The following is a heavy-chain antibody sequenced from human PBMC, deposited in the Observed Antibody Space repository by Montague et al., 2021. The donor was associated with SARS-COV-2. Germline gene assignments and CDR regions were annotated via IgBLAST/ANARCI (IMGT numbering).Heavy chain of an antibody. J-gene: IGHJ6*02. CDR3: ARGSYELLGDGMDV. CDR1: GGSISSGSYY. Sequence: SETLSLTCTVSGGSISSGSYYWSWIRQTPGKGLEWIGYLDYSGSTNYNPSLKSRITISLGTSKNPFYLKLSSVTAADTAVYYCARGSYELLGDGMDVWGQGTTVTVSS. D-gene: IGHD3-10*01. CDR2: LDYSGST. V-gene: IGHV4-61*01.